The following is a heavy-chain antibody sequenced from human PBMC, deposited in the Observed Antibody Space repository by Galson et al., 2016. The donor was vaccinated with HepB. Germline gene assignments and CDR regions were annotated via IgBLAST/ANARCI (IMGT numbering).Heavy chain of an antibody. Sequence: SLRLSCAASGFIVSGNYMSWVRQGPGKRLERVAIIYPAGDTYYAESVKDRFTIPRDSGANMLSLHMTRLRPGDTGVYYCAKALTVPGILNVYALDVWGQGTTATVSS. J-gene: IGHJ6*02. D-gene: IGHD5/OR15-5a*01. V-gene: IGHV3-66*01. CDR3: AKALTVPGILNVYALDV. CDR1: GFIVSGNY. CDR2: IYPAGDT.